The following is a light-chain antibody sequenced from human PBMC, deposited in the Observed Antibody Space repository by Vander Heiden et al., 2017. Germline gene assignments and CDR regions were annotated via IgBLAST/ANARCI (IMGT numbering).Light chain of an antibody. CDR3: QHFNSFPIT. J-gene: IGKJ5*01. CDR2: DAS. Sequence: AIMWTQSPSSLSASVGDRVTITCRASQGISSALAWYHQKPGKAPKLLIYDASNLESGVPSRFSGSGSGTDFTLSISSLQPEDFATYYCQHFNSFPITFGQGTRLEI. V-gene: IGKV1-13*02. CDR1: QGISSA.